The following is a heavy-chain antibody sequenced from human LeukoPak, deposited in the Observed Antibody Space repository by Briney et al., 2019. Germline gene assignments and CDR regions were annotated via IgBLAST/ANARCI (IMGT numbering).Heavy chain of an antibody. CDR1: GGSISSSSYY. CDR2: IYYSGST. V-gene: IGHV4-39*01. D-gene: IGHD5-12*01. CDR3: ARANSGYESYPFDS. J-gene: IGHJ4*02. Sequence: SETLSLTCTVSGGSISSSSYYWGWIRQPPGKGLEWIGSIYYSGSTYYNPSLKSRVTISVDTSKNQFSLKLSSVTAADTAVYYCARANSGYESYPFDSWGQGTLVTVSS.